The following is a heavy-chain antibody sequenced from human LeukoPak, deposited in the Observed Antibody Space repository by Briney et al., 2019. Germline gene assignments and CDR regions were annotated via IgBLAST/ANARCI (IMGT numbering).Heavy chain of an antibody. Sequence: GGSLRLSCAASGFTFSSYGMHWVRQAPGKGLEWVAVIWYDGSNKYYADSVKGRFTISRDNSKNTLYLQMNSLRAEDTAVYYCAKDRVVAATLVYFDYWGQGTLVTVSS. D-gene: IGHD2-15*01. J-gene: IGHJ4*02. CDR3: AKDRVVAATLVYFDY. CDR2: IWYDGSNK. V-gene: IGHV3-33*06. CDR1: GFTFSSYG.